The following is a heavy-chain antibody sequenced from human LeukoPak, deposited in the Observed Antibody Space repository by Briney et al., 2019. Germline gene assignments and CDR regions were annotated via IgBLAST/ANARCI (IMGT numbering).Heavy chain of an antibody. CDR1: GYIFTHYW. Sequence: GESLKISCQVSGYIFTHYWIGWVRQMPGKGLEWMGIIYPGDSDTGYSPSFQGQVTISVDKSVSTAYLQWRSLKASDSAIYFCARRIAGSGSDYWGQGTLVTVSS. V-gene: IGHV5-51*01. D-gene: IGHD2/OR15-2a*01. J-gene: IGHJ4*02. CDR3: ARRIAGSGSDY. CDR2: IYPGDSDT.